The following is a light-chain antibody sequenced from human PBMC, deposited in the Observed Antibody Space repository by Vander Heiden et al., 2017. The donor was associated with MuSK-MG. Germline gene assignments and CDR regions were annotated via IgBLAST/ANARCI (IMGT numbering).Light chain of an antibody. V-gene: IGKV1-39*01. CDR3: QQSYTTPRT. Sequence: IQMTQSPSSLSASVGDRVTITCRASQSISSYLNWYQHKPGKAPKLLIYAASSLQSGVPSRFSGSASGTDFTLTISSLQPEDSATYYCQQSYTTPRTFGQGTKVDIK. CDR2: AAS. J-gene: IGKJ1*01. CDR1: QSISSY.